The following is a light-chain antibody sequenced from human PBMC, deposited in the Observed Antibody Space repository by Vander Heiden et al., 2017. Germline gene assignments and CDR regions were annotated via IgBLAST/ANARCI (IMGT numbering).Light chain of an antibody. Sequence: DIVLTQSADSLAVSLGETATINCNSSQSVLYRTNDKNYLAWYHQKRGQPPKLLIYWASVREPGVPDRFSGSGSGTDFILTISSLQPEDVAVYFCQQYFSAPLTFGHGTRLEIK. CDR2: WAS. CDR1: QSVLYRTNDKNY. V-gene: IGKV4-1*01. J-gene: IGKJ5*01. CDR3: QQYFSAPLT.